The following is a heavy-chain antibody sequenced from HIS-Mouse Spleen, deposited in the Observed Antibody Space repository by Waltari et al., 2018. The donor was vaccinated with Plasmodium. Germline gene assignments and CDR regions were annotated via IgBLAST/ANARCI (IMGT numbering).Heavy chain of an antibody. V-gene: IGHV3-30*04. CDR3: ALSGH. D-gene: IGHD3-10*01. CDR2: ISYDGSNK. J-gene: IGHJ4*02. CDR1: GFPFSGYA. Sequence: QVQLVESGGGVVQPGRSLRLSWSASGFPFSGYAMHWVRQAPGKGLEWVAVISYDGSNKYYADSVKGRFTISRDNSKNTLYLQMNSLRAEDTAVYYCALSGHWGQGTLVTVSS.